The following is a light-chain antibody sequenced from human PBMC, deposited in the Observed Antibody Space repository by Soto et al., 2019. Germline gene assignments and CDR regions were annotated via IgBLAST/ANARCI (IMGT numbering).Light chain of an antibody. V-gene: IGKV3-20*01. Sequence: ELVLTQSPGTLSLSPGERATLSCRASQSISSSHLAWYQQKPGQAPRLLISGASSRATGIPDRFSGSGSGTDFTLTISRLEPEDFAVFYCQQDDSSPVTFGQGTRLEIK. CDR2: GAS. J-gene: IGKJ5*01. CDR1: QSISSSH. CDR3: QQDDSSPVT.